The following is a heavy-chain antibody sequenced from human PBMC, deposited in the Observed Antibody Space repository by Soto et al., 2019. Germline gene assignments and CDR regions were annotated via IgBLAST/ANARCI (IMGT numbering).Heavy chain of an antibody. D-gene: IGHD3-16*01. CDR3: TRHLADY. J-gene: IGHJ4*02. Sequence: EVQLVESGGGLVQPGGSLKLSCAASGFTFSGSAMHWVRQASGKGLEWVGRIRSKPNNYATSYAASVEGRFTISRDDSKNTAYLQMSSLKPEDTAVYYCTRHLADYWGQGTLVTVSS. V-gene: IGHV3-73*01. CDR1: GFTFSGSA. CDR2: IRSKPNNYAT.